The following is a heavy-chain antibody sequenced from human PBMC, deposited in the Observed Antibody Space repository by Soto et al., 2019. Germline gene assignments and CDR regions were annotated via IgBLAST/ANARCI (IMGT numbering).Heavy chain of an antibody. CDR3: ARVLPPFDP. J-gene: IGHJ5*02. CDR2: INAYNGNT. CDR1: GYTFTSYG. V-gene: IGHV1-18*01. Sequence: QVQLVQSGAEVKKPGASVKVSCKASGYTFTSYGISWVRQAPGEGLEWIGWINAYNGNTNDAPKLPGRVPMTTNPTTSTAYMALRSLRSDDAAVYYCARVLPPFDPWGQGTLVTVSS.